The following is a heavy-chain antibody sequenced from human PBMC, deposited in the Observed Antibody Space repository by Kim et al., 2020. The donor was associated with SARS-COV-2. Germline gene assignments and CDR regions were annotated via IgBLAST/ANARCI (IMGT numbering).Heavy chain of an antibody. J-gene: IGHJ4*02. CDR3: ARERQLVLDF. V-gene: IGHV1-69*13. CDR1: GDNFKSYV. D-gene: IGHD6-6*01. Sequence: SVKVSCKASGDNFKSYVITWVRQAPGQGLEWMGDIIPVFGTPNYAPRFQGRVTITADESTNMAYMELSSLKSDDTAVYYCARERQLVLDFWGQGSLVTV. CDR2: IIPVFGTP.